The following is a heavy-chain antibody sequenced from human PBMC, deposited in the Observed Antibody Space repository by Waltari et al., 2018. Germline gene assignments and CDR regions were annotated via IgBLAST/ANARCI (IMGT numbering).Heavy chain of an antibody. Sequence: QVQLQQWGAGLLKPSETLSLTCAVYGGSFNYYYWSWIRQPPGTGLEWIGEINHSGSPKYKSSLRSRVTISVDTSKKQFSLNLNSVTAADTAMHYCARGGFCSDNDCYAADDAFDVWGQGTMVTVSS. CDR2: INHSGSP. V-gene: IGHV4-34*01. CDR3: ARGGFCSDNDCYAADDAFDV. D-gene: IGHD2-2*03. CDR1: GGSFNYYY. J-gene: IGHJ3*01.